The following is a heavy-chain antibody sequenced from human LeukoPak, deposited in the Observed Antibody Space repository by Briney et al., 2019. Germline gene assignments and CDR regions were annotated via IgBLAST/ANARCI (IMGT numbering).Heavy chain of an antibody. J-gene: IGHJ4*02. V-gene: IGHV4-39*01. D-gene: IGHD2-21*02. CDR2: LYHSGST. CDR1: GGSISTPGYY. CDR3: ARHALATVTDPSFDY. Sequence: SETLSLTCTGSGGSISTPGYYWGWIRQPPGKGLEWIESLYHSGSTYYKPSLKSRATISVDKSKNQCSLKLRSVTAADTAVYYCARHALATVTDPSFDYWGQGTLVTVSS.